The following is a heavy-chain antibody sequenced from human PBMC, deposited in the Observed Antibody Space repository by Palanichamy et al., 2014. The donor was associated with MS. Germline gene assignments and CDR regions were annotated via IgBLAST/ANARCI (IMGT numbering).Heavy chain of an antibody. CDR3: AKDIRLDRRLDAFDI. V-gene: IGHV3-23*01. D-gene: IGHD1-1*01. J-gene: IGHJ3*02. CDR2: ISASGVNT. CDR1: GFTFSSYT. Sequence: EVQLLESGGGVVXPGGSLRLSCAASGFTFSSYTMNWVRQAPGKGLEWVSGISASGVNTYYADSVKGRFTISRDNSRDNSKNTLYLQMNSLRVEDTAVYYCAKDIRLDRRLDAFDIWGQGTMVTVSS.